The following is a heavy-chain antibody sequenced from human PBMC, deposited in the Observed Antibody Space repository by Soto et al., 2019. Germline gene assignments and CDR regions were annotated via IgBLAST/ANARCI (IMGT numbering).Heavy chain of an antibody. CDR3: ARQDRAGSYYFEN. CDR2: ISPGDSDT. V-gene: IGHV5-51*01. CDR1: GYSFTVYW. D-gene: IGHD6-13*01. J-gene: IGHJ4*02. Sequence: PGESLKISCGGSGYSFTVYWIAWVRQMPGKGLEWMGIISPGDSDTRYSPSFQGQVTIAADKSISTVYLQWSSLKASDTAIYYCARQDRAGSYYFENWDQGSLVAVSS.